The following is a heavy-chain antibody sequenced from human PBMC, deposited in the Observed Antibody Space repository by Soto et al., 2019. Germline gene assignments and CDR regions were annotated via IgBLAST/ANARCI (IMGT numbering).Heavy chain of an antibody. CDR1: GFAFSSFS. V-gene: IGHV3-7*03. Sequence: GWSLRLSCAASGFAFSSFSMAWVRQPPGKGLEWVANIKHDGGEKYSVDSLKGRFSVSRDNAKNSLYLQINSLRAEDTAVYYCARGRDYNYGMDVWGQGTSVTASS. J-gene: IGHJ6*02. CDR3: ARGRDYNYGMDV. CDR2: IKHDGGEK.